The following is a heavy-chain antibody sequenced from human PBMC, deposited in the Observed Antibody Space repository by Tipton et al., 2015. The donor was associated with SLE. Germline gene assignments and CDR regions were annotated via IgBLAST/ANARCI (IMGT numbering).Heavy chain of an antibody. CDR1: GGSFSGYS. J-gene: IGHJ4*02. CDR3: ARMEGMITYGGIAGL. Sequence: TLSLTCAVYGGSFSGYSWSWIRQPPGKGLEWIGQTNPSGNTNYNPSLKSRVTISIDTSKSHFSLKQTSVTAADTAVYYCARMEGMITYGGIAGLWGQGTVVTVSS. V-gene: IGHV4-34*01. CDR2: TNPSGNT. D-gene: IGHD3-16*01.